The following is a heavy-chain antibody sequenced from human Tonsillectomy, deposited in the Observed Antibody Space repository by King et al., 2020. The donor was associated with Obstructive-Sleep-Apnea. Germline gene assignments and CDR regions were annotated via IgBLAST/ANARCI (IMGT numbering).Heavy chain of an antibody. CDR1: GFTFSSYG. CDR3: ARAGRYSSSWYDY. Sequence: VQLVESGGGVVQPGRSLRLSCAASGFTFSSYGMHWVRQAPGKGLEWVAVIWYDGSNTYYADSVKGRFTIYRDNSKNTLYLQMNSLRAEDTAVYYCARAGRYSSSWYDYWGQGTLVTVSS. CDR2: IWYDGSNT. D-gene: IGHD6-13*01. V-gene: IGHV3-33*01. J-gene: IGHJ4*02.